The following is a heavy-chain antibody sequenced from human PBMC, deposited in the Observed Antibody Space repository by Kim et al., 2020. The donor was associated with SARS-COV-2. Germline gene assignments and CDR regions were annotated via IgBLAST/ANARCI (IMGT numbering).Heavy chain of an antibody. CDR1: GFTFSNYA. Sequence: GGSLRLSCAASGFTFSNYAMSWVRQAPGKGLEWVSTISGSGGSTFYADSVRGRFTISSDNSNNTLYVQMNSLRGEDTALYYCATYRSSWSFDYWGQGTLV. V-gene: IGHV3-23*01. CDR3: ATYRSSWSFDY. CDR2: ISGSGGST. J-gene: IGHJ4*02. D-gene: IGHD6-13*01.